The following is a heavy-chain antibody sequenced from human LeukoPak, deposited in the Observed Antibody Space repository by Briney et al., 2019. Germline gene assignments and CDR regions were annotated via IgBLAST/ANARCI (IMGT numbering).Heavy chain of an antibody. V-gene: IGHV3-33*01. J-gene: IGHJ4*02. Sequence: PGRSLRLSCAASGFTFSSYGMHWVRQAPGKGLEWVAVIWYDGSNKYYADSVKGRFTISRDNSKNTLYLQMNSPRAEDTAVYYCASDRTYCGGDCYPPYYFDYWGQGTLVTVSS. CDR1: GFTFSSYG. CDR3: ASDRTYCGGDCYPPYYFDY. D-gene: IGHD2-21*02. CDR2: IWYDGSNK.